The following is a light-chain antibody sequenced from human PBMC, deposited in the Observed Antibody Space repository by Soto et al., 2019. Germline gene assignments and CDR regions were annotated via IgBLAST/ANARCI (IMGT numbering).Light chain of an antibody. CDR2: SNN. CDR1: SSNIGSNT. CDR3: AAWDDSLNGPRYV. J-gene: IGLJ1*01. V-gene: IGLV1-44*01. Sequence: VLTQPPSASGTPGQRVTISCSGSSSNIGSNTVNWYQQLPGTAPKLLIYSNNQRPSGVPDRFSGSKSGTSASLAISGLQSEDEADYYCAAWDDSLNGPRYVFGTGTKVTVL.